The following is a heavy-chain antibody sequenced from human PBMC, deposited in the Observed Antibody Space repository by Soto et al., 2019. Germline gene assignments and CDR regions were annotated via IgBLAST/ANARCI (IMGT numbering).Heavy chain of an antibody. CDR2: IKQDGSEK. J-gene: IGHJ4*02. CDR1: GFTFSTYW. Sequence: WGSLRLSCSASGFTFSTYWMSWVRQAPGKGLEWVANIKQDGSEKYYVDSVKGRFTISRDNAKNSLYLQMNSLRADDTAVYYCARDSLGYCTSTSCYWSEEYWGQRTLVTVSS. CDR3: ARDSLGYCTSTSCYWSEEY. V-gene: IGHV3-7*03. D-gene: IGHD2-2*01.